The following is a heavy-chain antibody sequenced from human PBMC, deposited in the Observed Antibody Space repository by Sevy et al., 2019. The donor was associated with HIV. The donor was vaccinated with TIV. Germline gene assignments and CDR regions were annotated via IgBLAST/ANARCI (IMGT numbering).Heavy chain of an antibody. D-gene: IGHD2-2*01. Sequence: GGSLRLSCAASRFIFIDFSMIWVRQAPGKGLEWVSSISSSSDYIYYADSVKGRFTVSGDNVKNSLYLQVNSLSAEDTAVYYCARVHCISTTCGMDVWGQGTTVTVSS. CDR3: ARVHCISTTCGMDV. V-gene: IGHV3-21*01. CDR2: ISSSSDYI. J-gene: IGHJ6*02. CDR1: RFIFIDFS.